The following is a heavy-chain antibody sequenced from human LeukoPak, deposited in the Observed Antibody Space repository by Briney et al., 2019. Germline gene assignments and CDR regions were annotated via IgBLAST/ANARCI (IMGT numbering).Heavy chain of an antibody. D-gene: IGHD6-6*01. J-gene: IGHJ4*02. CDR1: GGSFSGYY. CDR2: INHSGST. Sequence: KPSETLSLTCAVYGGSFSGYYWSWIRQPPGKGLEWIGEINHSGSTNYNPSLKSRVTISVDTSKNQFSLKLSSVTAADTAVYYCAGSIAARLDYWGQGTLATVSS. CDR3: AGSIAARLDY. V-gene: IGHV4-34*01.